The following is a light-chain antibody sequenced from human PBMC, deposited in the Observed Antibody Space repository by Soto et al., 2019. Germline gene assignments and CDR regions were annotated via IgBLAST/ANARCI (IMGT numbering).Light chain of an antibody. Sequence: EIVMTQSPATLSVSPGERATLSCRASQSVSSNLAWYQQKPGQAPRLLIYDASTRATGVPARFSGSGSGTDFTLTITSLEPEDFAVYYCQQRSNWPPTFGQGIKVDIK. CDR3: QQRSNWPPT. V-gene: IGKV3-11*01. CDR1: QSVSSN. J-gene: IGKJ1*01. CDR2: DAS.